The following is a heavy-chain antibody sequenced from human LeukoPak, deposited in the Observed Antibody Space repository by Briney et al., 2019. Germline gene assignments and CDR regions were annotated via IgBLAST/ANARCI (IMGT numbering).Heavy chain of an antibody. D-gene: IGHD3-22*01. CDR1: GGTFRNLA. CDR3: AACYDSSGYYDY. J-gene: IGHJ4*02. Sequence: SVKVSCKASGGTFRNLAISWVRQAPGQGLEWMGGIIPIFGTTNYAQKFQGRVTITADESTSTAYMELSSLRSEDTAMYYCAACYDSSGYYDYWGQGTLVTVSS. V-gene: IGHV1-69*13. CDR2: IIPIFGTT.